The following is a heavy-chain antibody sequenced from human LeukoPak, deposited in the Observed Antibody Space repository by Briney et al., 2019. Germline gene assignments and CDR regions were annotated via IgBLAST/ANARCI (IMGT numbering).Heavy chain of an antibody. CDR1: GYTFTSYY. D-gene: IGHD6-6*01. Sequence: GASVKVSCKASGYTFTSYYMHWVRQAPGQGLEWMGIINPSVGSTSYAQKFQGRVTMTRDMSTSTVYMELSSLRSEDTAVYYCAVEDKRYSSSSDFDYWGQGTLVTVSS. CDR3: AVEDKRYSSSSDFDY. CDR2: INPSVGST. J-gene: IGHJ4*02. V-gene: IGHV1-46*01.